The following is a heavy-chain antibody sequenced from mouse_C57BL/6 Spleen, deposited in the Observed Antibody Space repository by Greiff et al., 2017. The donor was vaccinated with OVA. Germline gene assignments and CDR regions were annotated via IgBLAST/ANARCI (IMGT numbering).Heavy chain of an antibody. V-gene: IGHV1-52*01. Sequence: QVQLQQPGAELVRPGSSVKLSCKASGYTFTSYWMHWVKQRPIQGLEWIGNIDPSDSETHYNQQFKDKATLTVDKSSSTAYMPLSSLTSEDSAVYYCARYNWDGLAYWGQGTLVTVST. CDR1: GYTFTSYW. CDR2: IDPSDSET. J-gene: IGHJ3*01. CDR3: ARYNWDGLAY. D-gene: IGHD4-1*01.